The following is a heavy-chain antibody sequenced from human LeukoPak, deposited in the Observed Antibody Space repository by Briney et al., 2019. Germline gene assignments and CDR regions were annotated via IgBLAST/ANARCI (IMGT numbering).Heavy chain of an antibody. J-gene: IGHJ4*02. CDR2: XXXSGGST. V-gene: IGHV1-46*01. Sequence: ASVKVSCKASGYTFTSYYIHXXXXXXGXGLXWMGIXXXSGGSTSYEQXXXXXVTXTXXXXTSTVYMELSSLRSEDTAVYYCARGERRGSSVLWGQGTLVTVSS. CDR1: GYTFTSYY. D-gene: IGHD1-1*01. CDR3: ARGERRGSSVL.